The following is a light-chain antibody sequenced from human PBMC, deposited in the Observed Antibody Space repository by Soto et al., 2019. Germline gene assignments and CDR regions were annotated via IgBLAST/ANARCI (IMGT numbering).Light chain of an antibody. CDR1: SSDVGGYHY. Sequence: QSALTQPRSVSGSPGQSVTISCTGTSSDVGGYHYVSWYQQHPGKAPKLMIYDVSKRPSGVPDRFSGSKSGNTASLTISGLQAEDEADYYCCSYAGSYTYVFGPGTKLTVL. V-gene: IGLV2-11*01. CDR2: DVS. J-gene: IGLJ1*01. CDR3: CSYAGSYTYV.